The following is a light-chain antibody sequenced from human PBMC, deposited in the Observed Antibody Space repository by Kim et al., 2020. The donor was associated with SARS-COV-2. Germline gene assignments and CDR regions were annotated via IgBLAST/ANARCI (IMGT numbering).Light chain of an antibody. Sequence: SYELTQPPSVSVAPGKTARITCGGNNIESQSVHWYQQKPGQAPALVISYDSDRPSGIPERFSGSNSGNTATLTITRVEAGDEADYYCQLWHTSSDHLWVFGGGTQL. J-gene: IGLJ3*02. CDR1: NIESQS. V-gene: IGLV3-21*04. CDR2: YDS. CDR3: QLWHTSSDHLWV.